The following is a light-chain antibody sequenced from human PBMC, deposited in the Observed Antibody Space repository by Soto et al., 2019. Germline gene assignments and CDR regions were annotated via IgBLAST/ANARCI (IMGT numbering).Light chain of an antibody. CDR2: SAS. V-gene: IGKV3-15*01. J-gene: IGKJ4*01. Sequence: EIVMTQSPATLSVSPGERATLSCRASQAINSNLAWYQQKPGQPPRLVIYSASTRATGIPARFSGSGSGTEFTLTISSLQSEDFAIYYCQQYKDWPSLTFGGGTRVEIK. CDR3: QQYKDWPSLT. CDR1: QAINSN.